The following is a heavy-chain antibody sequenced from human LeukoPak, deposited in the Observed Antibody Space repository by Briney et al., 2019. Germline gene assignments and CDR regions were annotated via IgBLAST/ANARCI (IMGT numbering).Heavy chain of an antibody. CDR2: ISANNGKT. Sequence: ASVKVSCKASGYTFTGYYMHWVRQAPGQGPEWMGWISANNGKTEFAPRFQARVTLTTDTSTTTAYMEVRNLRSDDTAVYYCARGVRHLEWLLYPNYYQYYTINVWGQGTTVTVSS. CDR1: GYTFTGYY. D-gene: IGHD3-3*01. V-gene: IGHV1-18*04. J-gene: IGHJ6*02. CDR3: ARGVRHLEWLLYPNYYQYYTINV.